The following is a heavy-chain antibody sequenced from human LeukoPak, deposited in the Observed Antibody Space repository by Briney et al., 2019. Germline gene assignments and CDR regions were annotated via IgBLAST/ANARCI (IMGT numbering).Heavy chain of an antibody. CDR3: AREDPLLGYYGMDV. CDR2: IYTSGSA. J-gene: IGHJ6*02. D-gene: IGHD3-16*01. Sequence: SQTLSLTCTVSGGSISSGSYYWSWIRQPAGKGLEWIGRIYTSGSANYTPSLKSRVTMSVDTSKNQFSLKLSSVTAADTAVYYCAREDPLLGYYGMDVWGQGTTVTVSS. CDR1: GGSISSGSYY. V-gene: IGHV4-61*02.